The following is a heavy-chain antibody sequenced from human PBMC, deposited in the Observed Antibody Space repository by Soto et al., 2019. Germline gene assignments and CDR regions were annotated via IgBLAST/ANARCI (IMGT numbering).Heavy chain of an antibody. J-gene: IGHJ3*02. CDR1: GYTFTSYG. Sequence: QVQLVQSGAEVKKPGASVKVSCKASGYTFTSYGISWVRQAPGQGLEWMGWISAYNGNTNYAQKLQGRVTMTTDTPTSTAYMELRSLRSDDTAVYYCARGPETLIAVSGTGDAFDIWGQGTMVTVSS. CDR2: ISAYNGNT. D-gene: IGHD6-19*01. CDR3: ARGPETLIAVSGTGDAFDI. V-gene: IGHV1-18*01.